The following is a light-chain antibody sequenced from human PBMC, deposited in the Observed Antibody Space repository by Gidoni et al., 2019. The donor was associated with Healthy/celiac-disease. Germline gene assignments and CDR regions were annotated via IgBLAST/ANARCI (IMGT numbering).Light chain of an antibody. CDR3: QVWDSSSDHPV. CDR2: YDS. Sequence: SSVLTQPPSVSVAPGKPARITCGGNNIGSKSVHWYQQKPGQAPVLVIYYDSDRPSGIPERFSGSNSGNTATLTISRVEAGDEADYYCQVWDSSSDHPVFGGGTKLTVL. CDR1: NIGSKS. V-gene: IGLV3-21*04. J-gene: IGLJ3*02.